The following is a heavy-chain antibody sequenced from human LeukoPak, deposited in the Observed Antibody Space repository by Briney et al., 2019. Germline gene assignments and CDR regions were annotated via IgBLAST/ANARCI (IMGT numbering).Heavy chain of an antibody. CDR3: ARSSPPTYYHFYYYMDV. J-gene: IGHJ6*03. D-gene: IGHD6-13*01. CDR1: GYTFTGYY. V-gene: IGHV1-2*02. CDR2: VNPNSGGA. Sequence: ASVKVSCKASGYTFTGYYMHWVRQAPGQGLEWMGWVNPNSGGAKYAQNFQGRVIMTADTSISTAYMELSSLRSDDTAVYYCARSSPPTYYHFYYYMDVWGKGSTVTVSS.